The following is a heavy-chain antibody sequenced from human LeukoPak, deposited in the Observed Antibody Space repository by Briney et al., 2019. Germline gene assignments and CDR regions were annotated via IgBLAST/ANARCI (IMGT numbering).Heavy chain of an antibody. J-gene: IGHJ3*02. CDR2: IWSDGRTT. Sequence: GTSLRLSCAASGFTFSTYGIHWVRQAPGKGLEWVAVIWSDGRTTYYADSVKGRFTISRGISKNTQYLQMNSLRAEDTAVYYRARDAGVRSGYHDAFDIWGQGTMVTVSS. CDR3: ARDAGVRSGYHDAFDI. V-gene: IGHV3-33*01. CDR1: GFTFSTYG. D-gene: IGHD3-22*01.